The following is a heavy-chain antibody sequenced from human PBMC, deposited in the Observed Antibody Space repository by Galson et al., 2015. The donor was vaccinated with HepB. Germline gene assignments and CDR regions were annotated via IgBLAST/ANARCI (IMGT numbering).Heavy chain of an antibody. Sequence: SLRLSCAASGFIFSNYGMHWVRQAPGKGLEWVAVTSYDGSNKYYADSVKGRFTISRDNSKNTLYLQMNSLRAEDTALYYCAHLCSAPGTQVAFDIWGQGTMVTVSS. V-gene: IGHV3-30*03. D-gene: IGHD6-13*01. J-gene: IGHJ3*02. CDR2: TSYDGSNK. CDR1: GFIFSNYG. CDR3: AHLCSAPGTQVAFDI.